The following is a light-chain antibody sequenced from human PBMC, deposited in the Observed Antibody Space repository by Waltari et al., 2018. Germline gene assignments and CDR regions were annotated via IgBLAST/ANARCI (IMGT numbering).Light chain of an antibody. CDR1: CSDIGGYNY. CDR3: TSYTSTNTVI. Sequence: QSALTQPSPVPGSPGQSITISCTGTCSDIGGYNYVSCYQYRPDKAPILSIYNVTKWPSGVSNRFSGSKSGITASLTISGLQAEDEADYYCTSYTSTNTVIFGGGTKVTVL. J-gene: IGLJ2*01. CDR2: NVT. V-gene: IGLV2-14*03.